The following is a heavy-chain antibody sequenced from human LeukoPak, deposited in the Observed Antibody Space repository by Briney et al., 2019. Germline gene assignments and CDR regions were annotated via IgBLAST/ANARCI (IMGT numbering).Heavy chain of an antibody. Sequence: SETLSLTCAVYGVSFSGYYWSWIRQPPGKGLEWIGEINHSGSTNYNPSLKSRVTISVDTSKNQFSLKLSSVTAADTAVYYCARVPQRFDPWGQGTLVTVSS. CDR3: ARVPQRFDP. V-gene: IGHV4-34*01. CDR2: INHSGST. CDR1: GVSFSGYY. J-gene: IGHJ5*02. D-gene: IGHD6-13*01.